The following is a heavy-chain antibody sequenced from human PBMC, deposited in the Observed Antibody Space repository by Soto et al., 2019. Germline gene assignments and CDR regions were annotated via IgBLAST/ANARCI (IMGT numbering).Heavy chain of an antibody. CDR1: GGTFSSYA. CDR3: ASRTAMAAYYFDY. V-gene: IGHV1-69*13. D-gene: IGHD5-18*01. J-gene: IGHJ4*02. CDR2: IIPIFGTA. Sequence: SVKVSCKASGGTFSSYAISWVRQAPGQGLEWMGGIIPIFGTANYAQKFQGRVTITADESTSTAYMELSSLRSEDTAVYYCASRTAMAAYYFDYWGQGTLVTVS.